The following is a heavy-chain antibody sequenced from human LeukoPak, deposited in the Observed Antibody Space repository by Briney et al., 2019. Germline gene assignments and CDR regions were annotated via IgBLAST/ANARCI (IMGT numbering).Heavy chain of an antibody. D-gene: IGHD2-15*01. CDR3: STLPGYCSRGTCYFDY. CDR2: IKTKTDGGTA. Sequence: GRSLRLSCAASGFSFINAWMSWVRQAPGKGLEWVGRIKTKTDGGTADYAAPVKGRFTISRDDSKNTLSLKMNSLKTEDTAVYYCSTLPGYCSRGTCYFDYWGQGTLVTVSS. J-gene: IGHJ4*02. V-gene: IGHV3-15*01. CDR1: GFSFINAW.